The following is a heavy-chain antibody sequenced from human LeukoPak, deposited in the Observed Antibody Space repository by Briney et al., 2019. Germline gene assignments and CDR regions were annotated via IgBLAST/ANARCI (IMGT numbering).Heavy chain of an antibody. CDR2: INSDGSST. D-gene: IGHD6-19*01. CDR3: ARVAVAGSRYFQH. V-gene: IGHV3-74*01. Sequence: GGSLRLPCAASGFTFSSYWMHWVRQAPGKGLVWVSRINSDGSSTSYADSVKGRFTISRDNAKNTLYLQMNSLRAEDTAVYYCARVAVAGSRYFQHWGQGTLVTVS. J-gene: IGHJ1*01. CDR1: GFTFSSYW.